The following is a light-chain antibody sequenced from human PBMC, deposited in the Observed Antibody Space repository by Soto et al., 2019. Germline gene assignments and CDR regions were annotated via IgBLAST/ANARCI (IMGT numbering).Light chain of an antibody. J-gene: IGLJ3*02. V-gene: IGLV6-57*01. Sequence: NFMLTQPHSVSESPGRTVTISCTRSSGSIASNYVQWYQQRPGSSPTTVIYENNQRPSGVPDRFSGSIDSSSNSASLTISGLKTEDESGYYCQSYDNSNWVFGGGTKLTVL. CDR2: ENN. CDR3: QSYDNSNWV. CDR1: SGSIASNY.